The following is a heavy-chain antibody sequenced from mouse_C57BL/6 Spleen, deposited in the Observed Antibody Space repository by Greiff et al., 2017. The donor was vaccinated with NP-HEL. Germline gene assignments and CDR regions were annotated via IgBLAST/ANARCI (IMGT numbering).Heavy chain of an antibody. V-gene: IGHV1-26*01. Sequence: EVQLQQSGPELVKPGASVKISCKASGYTFTDYYMNWVKQSHGKSLEWIGDINPNNGGNSYNQKFKGMATWTVDKSSSTAYMELRSLTFEDSAVYYCARCLHYYGSSSFSYWGQVTLVTVSA. D-gene: IGHD1-1*01. CDR3: ARCLHYYGSSSFSY. J-gene: IGHJ3*01. CDR2: INPNNGGN. CDR1: GYTFTDYY.